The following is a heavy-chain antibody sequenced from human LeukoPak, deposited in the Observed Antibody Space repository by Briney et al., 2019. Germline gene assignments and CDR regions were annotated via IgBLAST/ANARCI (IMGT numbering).Heavy chain of an antibody. CDR3: AELGITMIGGV. CDR2: ISSSGSTI. Sequence: GGSLRLSCAASGFTFSNYSMNWVRQAPGKGLECVSYISSSGSTIYYADSVKGRFTISRDNAKNSLYLKMNRRRAEDTAVYCCAELGITMIGGVWGKGTTVTISS. CDR1: GFTFSNYS. D-gene: IGHD3-10*02. J-gene: IGHJ6*04. V-gene: IGHV3-48*04.